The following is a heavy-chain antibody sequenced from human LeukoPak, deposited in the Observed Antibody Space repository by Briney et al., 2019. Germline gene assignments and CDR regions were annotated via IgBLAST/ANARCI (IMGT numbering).Heavy chain of an antibody. V-gene: IGHV3-9*01. CDR2: ISWNSGSI. Sequence: SLRLSCAASGFTFDDYAMHWVRQASGKGLEWVSGISWNSGSIGYADSVKGRFTISRDNAKNSLYLQMNSLRAEDTALYYCAKDIGVAAAAFDAFDIWGQGTMVTVSS. CDR3: AKDIGVAAAAFDAFDI. D-gene: IGHD6-13*01. CDR1: GFTFDDYA. J-gene: IGHJ3*02.